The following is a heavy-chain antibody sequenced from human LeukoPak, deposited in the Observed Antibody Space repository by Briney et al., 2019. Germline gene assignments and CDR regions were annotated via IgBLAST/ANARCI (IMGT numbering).Heavy chain of an antibody. Sequence: SETLSLTCTVSGGSISSYYWSWIRQPPGKGLEWIGYIYYSGSANYNPSLKSRVTISVDTSKNQFSLKLSSVTAADTAVYYCARDRGSGYYYKGWFDPWGQGTLVTVSS. CDR3: ARDRGSGYYYKGWFDP. CDR2: IYYSGSA. J-gene: IGHJ5*02. D-gene: IGHD3-22*01. CDR1: GGSISSYY. V-gene: IGHV4-59*01.